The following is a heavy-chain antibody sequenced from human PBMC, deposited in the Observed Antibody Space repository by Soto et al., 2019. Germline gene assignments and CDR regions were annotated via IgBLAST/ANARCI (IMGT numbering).Heavy chain of an antibody. D-gene: IGHD1-26*01. J-gene: IGHJ3*02. CDR2: IYWDDDK. CDR3: AHTPKPKWELLRHHYAFDI. CDR1: GFSISTSGVG. V-gene: IGHV2-5*02. Sequence: QINLKESGPTLVKPTQPLTLTCTFSGFSISTSGVGVGWIRQPQGKALEWLALIYWDDDKSYSPSLKSMLTMTNDTSKNQDVLTMTNMDPVDTATYYCAHTPKPKWELLRHHYAFDIWGQGTMVTVSS.